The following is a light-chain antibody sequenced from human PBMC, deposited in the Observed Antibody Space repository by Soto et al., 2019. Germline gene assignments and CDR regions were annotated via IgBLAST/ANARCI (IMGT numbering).Light chain of an antibody. J-gene: IGLJ1*01. CDR3: CSYAGSSTLYV. Sequence: QSALAQPPSVSGSPGQSVTISCTGTSSDFGHYSYVSWYQQHPGKGPKLVIYDVTKRPSGVPDRFSGSKSGNTASLTISGLQAEDEADYYCCSYAGSSTLYVFGTGTKVTVL. CDR1: SSDFGHYSY. CDR2: DVT. V-gene: IGLV2-11*01.